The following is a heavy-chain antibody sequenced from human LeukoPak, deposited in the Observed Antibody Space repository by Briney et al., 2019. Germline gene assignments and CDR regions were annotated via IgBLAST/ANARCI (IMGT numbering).Heavy chain of an antibody. CDR2: IYYSGST. Sequence: SETLSLTCTVSGGSISSGDYYWSWIRQHPGKGLEWIGYIYYSGSTYYNPSLKSRVTISVDTSKSQFSLNLSSMTAADTAVYFCASGLRAAGTLFGWFDPWGQGTLVTVSS. V-gene: IGHV4-31*03. CDR3: ASGLRAAGTLFGWFDP. CDR1: GGSISSGDYY. D-gene: IGHD6-13*01. J-gene: IGHJ5*02.